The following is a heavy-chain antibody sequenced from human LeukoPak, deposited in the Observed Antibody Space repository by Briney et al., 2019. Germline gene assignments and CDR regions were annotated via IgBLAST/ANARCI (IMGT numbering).Heavy chain of an antibody. CDR3: AKPDCSYTDCYRPTY. Sequence: GGSLRLSCAASGFTFTSYAMTGVGQAQGRGLKWAPPFSGSDGTTYYADSVKGRFTISRDNSKNTLYLQMNSLRAEDTAVYYCAKPDCSYTDCYRPTYWGQGTLVTVSS. D-gene: IGHD2-2*02. J-gene: IGHJ4*02. CDR2: FSGSDGTT. CDR1: GFTFTSYA. V-gene: IGHV3-23*01.